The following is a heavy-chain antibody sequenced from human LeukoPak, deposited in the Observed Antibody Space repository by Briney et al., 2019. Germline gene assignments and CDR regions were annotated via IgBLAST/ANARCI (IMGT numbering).Heavy chain of an antibody. V-gene: IGHV1-2*02. CDR2: INPNSGGT. D-gene: IGHD4-17*01. Sequence: VASVKVSCKASGYTFTGYYIHWVRQAPGQGLEWMGWINPNSGGTNCAQKFQGRVTMTRDTSISTAYMELSRLRSDDTAVYYCARLTNTVIEYWGQGTLVTVSS. CDR1: GYTFTGYY. J-gene: IGHJ4*02. CDR3: ARLTNTVIEY.